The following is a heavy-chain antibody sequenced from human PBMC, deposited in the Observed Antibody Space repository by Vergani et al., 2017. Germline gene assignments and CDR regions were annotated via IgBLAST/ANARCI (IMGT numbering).Heavy chain of an antibody. V-gene: IGHV4-34*01. CDR2: INHSGST. CDR3: ASSKKRPSLQY. J-gene: IGHJ4*02. D-gene: IGHD2/OR15-2a*01. Sequence: QVQLQQWGAGLLKPSETLSLTCAVYGGSFSGYYWSWIRQPPGKGLEWSGEINHSGSTNYNPSLKSRVTISVDTSKNQFSLKLSSVTAADTAVYYCASSKKRPSLQYWGQGTLVTVSS. CDR1: GGSFSGYY.